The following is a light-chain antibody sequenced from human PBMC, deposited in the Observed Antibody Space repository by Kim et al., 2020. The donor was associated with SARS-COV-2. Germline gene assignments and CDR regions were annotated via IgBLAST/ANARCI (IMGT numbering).Light chain of an antibody. CDR3: MQALQTLWT. CDR1: QSLLHSNGYNY. J-gene: IGKJ2*02. Sequence: DIVMTQSPLSLPVTPGEPAPISCRSSQSLLHSNGYNYLDWYLQKPGQSPQLLIYLGSNRASGVPDRFSGSGSGTDFTLKISRVEAEDVGVYYCMQALQTLWTFGQGNKLEI. CDR2: LGS. V-gene: IGKV2-28*01.